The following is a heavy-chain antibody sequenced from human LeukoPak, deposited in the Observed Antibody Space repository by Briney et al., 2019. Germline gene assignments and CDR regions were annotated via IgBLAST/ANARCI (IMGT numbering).Heavy chain of an antibody. Sequence: PSETLSLTCTVSGGSISGYFWSWIRQPAGKGLEWIGRIYSSGSNNYNPSLKSRVTMSLDTSKNHLSLNLSSVTAADTAVYYCAREPTSGREPTSGRPLDYWGQRTLVTVSS. V-gene: IGHV4-4*07. CDR3: AREPTSGREPTSGRPLDY. CDR2: IYSSGSN. J-gene: IGHJ4*02. CDR1: GGSISGYF. D-gene: IGHD5-12*01.